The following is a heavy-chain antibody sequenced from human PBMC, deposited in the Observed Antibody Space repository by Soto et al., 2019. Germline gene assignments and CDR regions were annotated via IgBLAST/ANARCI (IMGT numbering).Heavy chain of an antibody. CDR3: ARRYCTSTSCLAGFDS. J-gene: IGHJ5*01. Sequence: QVQLQQWGAGLLKPSETLSVTCAVYGGTFSGYYWTWIRQPPGKALEWIGEINHSGSTKYTPSLKSRVAISADSSKNQISLKLTSVTAADTALYYCARRYCTSTSCLAGFDSWGRGNLVIVSS. D-gene: IGHD2-2*01. CDR2: INHSGST. CDR1: GGTFSGYY. V-gene: IGHV4-34*01.